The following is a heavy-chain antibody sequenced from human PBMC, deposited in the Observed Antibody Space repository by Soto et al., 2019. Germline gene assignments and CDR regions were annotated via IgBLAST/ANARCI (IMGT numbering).Heavy chain of an antibody. J-gene: IGHJ4*02. CDR3: ARDTAVTGIFYF. Sequence: SETLSLTCTVSGGSIGSYHWSWVRQPPGKGLEWIASVYYTGTTNYNPSLGRRDTLSINAPENKTSLKLTSMTAADTASYYCARDTAVTGIFYFWGQGPLVTCAS. V-gene: IGHV4-59*01. CDR1: GGSIGSYH. CDR2: VYYTGTT. D-gene: IGHD6-13*01.